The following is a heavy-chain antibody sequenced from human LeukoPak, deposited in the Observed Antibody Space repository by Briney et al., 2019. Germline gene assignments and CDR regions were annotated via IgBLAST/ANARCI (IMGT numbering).Heavy chain of an antibody. CDR2: INHSGST. D-gene: IGHD5-12*01. CDR3: ARRSRYSGYHNTPGHFAY. CDR1: GGSFSGYY. Sequence: PSETLSLTCAVYGGSFSGYYWSWIRQPPGKGLEWIGEINHSGSTNYNPSLKSRVTISVDTSKNQFSLKLSSVTAADTAVYYCARRSRYSGYHNTPGHFAYWGQGTLVTVSS. J-gene: IGHJ4*02. V-gene: IGHV4-34*01.